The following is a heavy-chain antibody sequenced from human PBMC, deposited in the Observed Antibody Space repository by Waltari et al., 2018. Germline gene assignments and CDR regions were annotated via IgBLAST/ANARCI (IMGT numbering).Heavy chain of an antibody. CDR1: GFTVNTYY. Sequence: EVQLMESGGGLIQPGGSLRLSCVVSGFTVNTYYMSWVRQAPGKGPGWGSVIYSGGTTDYADSVKGRFTVTRDDSKNTVYLQMSSLIVDDTAVYFCVRPLTPYSFDAFDLWGQGTVVTVSS. D-gene: IGHD2-15*01. V-gene: IGHV3-53*01. CDR3: VRPLTPYSFDAFDL. J-gene: IGHJ3*01. CDR2: IYSGGTT.